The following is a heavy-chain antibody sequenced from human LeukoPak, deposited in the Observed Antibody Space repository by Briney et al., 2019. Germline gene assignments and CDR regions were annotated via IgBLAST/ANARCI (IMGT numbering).Heavy chain of an antibody. CDR2: IWHDGSNK. Sequence: GGSLRLSCEASGFTFSSYGMHWVRQAPGKGLEGVAIIWHDGSNKYYADSVKGRFTISRDNSRNMVYLQMSSLRVEDTAVYYCASLRSGPRYGMDVWGQGTTVTVS. CDR3: ASLRSGPRYGMDV. D-gene: IGHD3-3*01. CDR1: GFTFSSYG. V-gene: IGHV3-33*01. J-gene: IGHJ6*02.